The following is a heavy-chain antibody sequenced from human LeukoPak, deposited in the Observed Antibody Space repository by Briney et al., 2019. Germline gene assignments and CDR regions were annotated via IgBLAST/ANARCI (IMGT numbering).Heavy chain of an antibody. CDR2: INHSGST. Sequence: PSETLSLTCAVYGGSSSGYYWSWVRQPPGKGLEWIGEINHSGSTNYNPSLKSRVTISVDTSKNQFSLKLSSVTAADAAVYYCARGRSGWRRGFDYWGQGTLVTVSS. D-gene: IGHD6-19*01. V-gene: IGHV4-34*01. CDR1: GGSSSGYY. CDR3: ARGRSGWRRGFDY. J-gene: IGHJ4*02.